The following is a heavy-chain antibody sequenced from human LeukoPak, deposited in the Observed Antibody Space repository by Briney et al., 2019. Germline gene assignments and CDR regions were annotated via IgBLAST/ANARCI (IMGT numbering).Heavy chain of an antibody. J-gene: IGHJ4*02. CDR2: IYPGDSDT. V-gene: IGHV5-51*01. CDR3: ARRVPFRGGYSYGPDFDY. CDR1: GYSFTSYW. Sequence: GESLKISCKGSGYSFTSYWIGWVRQMPGKGLEWMGIIYPGDSDTRYSPSFQGQVTISADKSISTAYLQWSSLKASDTATYYCARRVPFRGGYSYGPDFDYWGQGTLVTVSS. D-gene: IGHD5-18*01.